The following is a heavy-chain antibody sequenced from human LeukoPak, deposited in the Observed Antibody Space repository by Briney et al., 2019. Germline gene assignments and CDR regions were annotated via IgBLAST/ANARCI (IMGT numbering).Heavy chain of an antibody. D-gene: IGHD6-13*01. Sequence: GGSLRLSCAASGFTFNSYGMTCVRQAPGKGLEWVSAISGSGTSTYYADSVKGRFTISRDNSKNTLYLQMNSLRAEDTAVYYCAKGSRLRPFDYWGQGTLVTVSS. CDR3: AKGSRLRPFDY. CDR2: ISGSGTST. V-gene: IGHV3-23*01. J-gene: IGHJ4*02. CDR1: GFTFNSYG.